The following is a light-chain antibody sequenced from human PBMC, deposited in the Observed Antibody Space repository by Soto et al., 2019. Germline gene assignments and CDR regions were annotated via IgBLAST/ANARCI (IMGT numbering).Light chain of an antibody. Sequence: QLVLTQPPSVSGAPGQRVTISCTGSSSNIGAGHDVHWYQQLPGKAPRLLIYGTSNRPSGVPDRFSGSKSGTSASLALTGLQAGDEADYFCQSYDSSLSAYVVFGGGTKLTVL. V-gene: IGLV1-40*01. J-gene: IGLJ2*01. CDR1: SSNIGAGHD. CDR3: QSYDSSLSAYVV. CDR2: GTS.